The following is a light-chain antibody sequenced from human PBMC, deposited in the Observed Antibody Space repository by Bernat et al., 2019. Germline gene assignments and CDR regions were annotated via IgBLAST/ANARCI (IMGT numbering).Light chain of an antibody. CDR3: CSYAGRSTFDV. Sequence: QSALTQPASVSGSPGQSITISCTGTSSDVGSYNLVSWYQQHPGKAPKLIIYEVTKRPSGVSNRFSGSKSGNTASLTISGLQPEAEADYFCCSYAGRSTFDVFGGGTELTVL. J-gene: IGLJ2*01. CDR2: EVT. V-gene: IGLV2-23*02. CDR1: SSDVGSYNL.